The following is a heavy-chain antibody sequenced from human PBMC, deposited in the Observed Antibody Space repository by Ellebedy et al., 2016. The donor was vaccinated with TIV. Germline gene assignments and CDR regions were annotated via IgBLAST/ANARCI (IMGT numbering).Heavy chain of an antibody. V-gene: IGHV4-59*08. CDR2: IYYSGST. CDR1: GGSISSYY. CDR3: ARLGRAGMDV. Sequence: MPSETLSLTCTLSGGSISSYYWSWILQPPGKGLEWIGYIYYSGSTNYNPSLKSRVTLSVDTSKNPFALKLGSVTAADTAVYYCARLGRAGMDVWGQGTTVTVSS. J-gene: IGHJ6*02.